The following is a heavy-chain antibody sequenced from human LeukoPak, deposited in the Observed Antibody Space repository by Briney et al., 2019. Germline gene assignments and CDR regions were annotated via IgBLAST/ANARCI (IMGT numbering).Heavy chain of an antibody. CDR1: GFTFSSYS. CDR2: ISSSSSYI. CDR3: AREDFGRMDV. D-gene: IGHD2/OR15-2a*01. Sequence: GSLRLSCAASGFTFSSYSMNWVRQAPGKGLEWVSSISSSSSYIYYADSVKGRFTISRDNAKNSLYLQMNSLRAEDMAVYYCAREDFGRMDVWGQGTTVTVSS. J-gene: IGHJ6*02. V-gene: IGHV3-21*01.